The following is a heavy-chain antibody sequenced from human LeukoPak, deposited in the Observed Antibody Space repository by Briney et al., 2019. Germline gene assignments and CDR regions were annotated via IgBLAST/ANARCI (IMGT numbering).Heavy chain of an antibody. CDR2: INPSGGST. CDR1: GYTFTSYY. CDR3: ARDRAFIAVAGTLYFDY. Sequence: GASVKVSCKASGYTFTSYYMHWVRQAPGQGLEWMGIINPSGGSTSYAQKFQGRVTMTTDTSTSTAYMELRSLRSDDTAVYYCARDRAFIAVAGTLYFDYWGQGTLVTVSS. D-gene: IGHD6-19*01. J-gene: IGHJ4*02. V-gene: IGHV1-46*01.